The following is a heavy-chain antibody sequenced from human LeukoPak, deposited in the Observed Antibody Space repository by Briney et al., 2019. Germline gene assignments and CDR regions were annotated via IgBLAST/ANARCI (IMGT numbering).Heavy chain of an antibody. Sequence: ASVKVSCKASGYTLTGYYMHRVRQAPGQGLEGVGWINPNSGGTNYAQKFQGRVTMTRDTSISTAYMELSRLRSDDTAVYYCARLPPNDYVWGSYHSFDYWGQGTLVTVSS. CDR2: INPNSGGT. CDR1: GYTLTGYY. V-gene: IGHV1-2*02. J-gene: IGHJ4*02. D-gene: IGHD3-16*02. CDR3: ARLPPNDYVWGSYHSFDY.